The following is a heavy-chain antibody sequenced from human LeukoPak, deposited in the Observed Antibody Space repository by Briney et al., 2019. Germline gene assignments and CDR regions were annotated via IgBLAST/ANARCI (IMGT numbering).Heavy chain of an antibody. CDR1: GFTFSTYA. Sequence: GGSLRLSCAASGFTFSTYAMSWVRQAPGKGLEGVSGLGGTNGYTYYADSVKGGFTVSRDNSKNTLYLQMNSLRAEDTALYYCAKVPSGCYACDFDYWGQGTLVTVSS. D-gene: IGHD2-2*01. J-gene: IGHJ4*02. CDR3: AKVPSGCYACDFDY. CDR2: LGGTNGYT. V-gene: IGHV3-23*01.